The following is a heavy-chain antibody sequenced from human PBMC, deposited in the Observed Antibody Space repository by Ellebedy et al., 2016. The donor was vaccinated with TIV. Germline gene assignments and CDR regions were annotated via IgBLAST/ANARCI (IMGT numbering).Heavy chain of an antibody. J-gene: IGHJ6*02. D-gene: IGHD2-2*01. CDR2: IKEDGSEK. CDR3: ALGGSSTRHYTMDV. CDR1: GFIFNNYW. Sequence: GGSLRLXXAASGFIFNNYWMSWVRQAPGKGLEWVANIKEDGSEKYYVDSVKGRFTIPRDNAKNSLYLQMNSLRAEDTAVYYCALGGSSTRHYTMDVWGQGTTVTVSS. V-gene: IGHV3-7*01.